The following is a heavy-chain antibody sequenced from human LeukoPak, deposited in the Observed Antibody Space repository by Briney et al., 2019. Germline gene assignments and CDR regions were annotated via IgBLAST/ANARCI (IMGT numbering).Heavy chain of an antibody. Sequence: PSQTLSLTCTVSGGSISSGSYYWSWIRQPAGKGLEWIGRIYTSGSTNYNPSLKSRVTISVDTSKNQFSLKLSSVTAADTAVYYCARDHCSGGSCYGDYYYYYMDVWGKGTTVTVSS. D-gene: IGHD2-15*01. CDR1: GGSISSGSYY. V-gene: IGHV4-61*02. J-gene: IGHJ6*03. CDR2: IYTSGST. CDR3: ARDHCSGGSCYGDYYYYYMDV.